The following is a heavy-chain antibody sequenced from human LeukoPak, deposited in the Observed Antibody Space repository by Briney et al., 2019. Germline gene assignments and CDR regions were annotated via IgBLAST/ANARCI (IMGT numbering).Heavy chain of an antibody. CDR2: ISSNGGST. CDR1: GFTFSSYA. J-gene: IGHJ4*02. V-gene: IGHV3-64*01. D-gene: IGHD6-19*01. CDR3: ARARAVAGTFGGYYFDY. Sequence: GGSLGLSCAASGFTFSSYAMHWVRQAPGKGLEYVSAISSNGGSTYYANSVKGRFTISRDNSKNTLYLQMGSLRAEDMAVYYCARARAVAGTFGGYYFDYWGQGTLVTVSS.